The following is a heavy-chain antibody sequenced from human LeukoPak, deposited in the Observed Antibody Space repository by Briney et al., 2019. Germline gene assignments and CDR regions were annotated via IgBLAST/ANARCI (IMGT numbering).Heavy chain of an antibody. J-gene: IGHJ4*02. CDR3: ARDLSARLDD. CDR1: GDSVSSSSAA. CDR2: TYLWSRWLH. V-gene: IGHV6-1*01. Sequence: SQTLSLTCAISGDSVSSSSAAWNWVRQSPSRGLEWLGRTYLWSRWLHDYAVSMRGRITITSDTSKNQFSLHLNSVTPEDTAVYFCARDLSARLDDWGQGTLVTVSS.